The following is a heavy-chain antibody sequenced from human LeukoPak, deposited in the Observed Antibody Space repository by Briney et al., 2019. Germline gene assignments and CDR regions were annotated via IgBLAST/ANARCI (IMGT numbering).Heavy chain of an antibody. CDR3: ARLVVIVPAARVVFPVGYFDY. V-gene: IGHV1-18*01. D-gene: IGHD2-2*01. CDR2: ISAYNGNT. Sequence: GASVKVSCKASGGTFSSYAISWVRQAPGQGLEWMGWISAYNGNTNYAQKLQGRVTMTTDTSTSTAYMELRSLRSDDTAVYYCARLVVIVPAARVVFPVGYFDYWGQGTLVTVSS. J-gene: IGHJ4*02. CDR1: GGTFSSYA.